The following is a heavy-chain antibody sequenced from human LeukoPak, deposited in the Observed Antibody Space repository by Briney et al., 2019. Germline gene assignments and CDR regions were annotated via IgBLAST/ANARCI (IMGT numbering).Heavy chain of an antibody. CDR1: GYTFIHYW. CDR3: ARDPGGNHFGPGTYFAY. D-gene: IGHD3-10*01. J-gene: IGHJ4*02. Sequence: ASVRVSCKASGYTFIHYWMHWVRQVRGQGLEGMGFIDVETGNTRYAQNFQGRITMTRDTSTGTVFMDLSSLRLDDTAVYYCARDPGGNHFGPGTYFAYWGQGALVTVSS. V-gene: IGHV1-46*01. CDR2: IDVETGNT.